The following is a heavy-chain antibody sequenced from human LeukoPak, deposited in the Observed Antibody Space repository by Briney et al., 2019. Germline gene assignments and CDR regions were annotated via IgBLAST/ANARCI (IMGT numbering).Heavy chain of an antibody. CDR2: INPNSGGT. V-gene: IGHV1-2*02. J-gene: IGHJ1*01. Sequence: ASVKVSCKASGGTFSSYAISWVRPAPGQGLEWMGWINPNSGGTNYAQKFQGRVTMTRDTSISTAYMELSRLRSDDTAVYYCARDSYYDSSGYYSSEYFQHWGQGTLVTVSS. CDR1: GGTFSSYA. CDR3: ARDSYYDSSGYYSSEYFQH. D-gene: IGHD3-22*01.